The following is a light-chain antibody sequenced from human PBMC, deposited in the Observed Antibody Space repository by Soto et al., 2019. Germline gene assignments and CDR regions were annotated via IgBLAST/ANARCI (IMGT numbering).Light chain of an antibody. CDR2: GAS. J-gene: IGKJ2*01. CDR1: QRTSSN. V-gene: IGKV3-15*01. Sequence: EVVMTQSPATLSVCPGERATLSCRATQRTSSNSAWYQQQPPQPPPLLISGASTRAPGISATFRGSGSGTEFTLTTSGLQSADFALYFCQQYNIWPPYTFGQGTKVDIK. CDR3: QQYNIWPPYT.